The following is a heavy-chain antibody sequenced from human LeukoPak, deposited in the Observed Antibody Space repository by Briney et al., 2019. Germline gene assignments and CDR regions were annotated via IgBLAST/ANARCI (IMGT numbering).Heavy chain of an antibody. V-gene: IGHV4-4*07. CDR1: GGSISSDY. Sequence: SETLSLTCTVSGGSISSDYWSWIRQPAGKGLEWIGRIYTTESTNYNPSLKSRVTTSLDKSKNQFSLKLNSVTAADTAVYYCARGYCSSTSCYAFDPWGQGTLVTVSS. J-gene: IGHJ5*02. CDR3: ARGYCSSTSCYAFDP. CDR2: IYTTEST. D-gene: IGHD2-2*01.